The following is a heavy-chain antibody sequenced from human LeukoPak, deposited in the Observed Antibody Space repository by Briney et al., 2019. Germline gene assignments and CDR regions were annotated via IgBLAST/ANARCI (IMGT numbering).Heavy chain of an antibody. Sequence: SETLSLTCAVSGGSIGSGGYSWSWIRQPPGKGLEWIGYTYHSGSTYYNPSLKSRVTISVDRSKNQFSLKLSSVTAADTAVYYCARGNSITMIVVAPDWFDPWGQGTLVTVSS. CDR1: GGSIGSGGYS. CDR2: TYHSGST. D-gene: IGHD3-22*01. J-gene: IGHJ5*02. CDR3: ARGNSITMIVVAPDWFDP. V-gene: IGHV4-30-2*01.